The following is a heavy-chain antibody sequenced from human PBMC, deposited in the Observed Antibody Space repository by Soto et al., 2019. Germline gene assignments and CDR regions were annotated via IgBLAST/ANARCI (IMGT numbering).Heavy chain of an antibody. J-gene: IGHJ3*02. CDR1: GGTFSSYI. Sequence: QVQLVQSGAEVKKPGSSVKVSCKASGGTFSSYIISWVRQAPGQGLEWMGRIIPILGIANYAQKFQGRVTITADKSTSTAYMELSSLRSEDTAVYYCARRLAYCGGDCYSGDAFDIWGQGTMVTVSS. V-gene: IGHV1-69*02. CDR2: IIPILGIA. CDR3: ARRLAYCGGDCYSGDAFDI. D-gene: IGHD2-21*01.